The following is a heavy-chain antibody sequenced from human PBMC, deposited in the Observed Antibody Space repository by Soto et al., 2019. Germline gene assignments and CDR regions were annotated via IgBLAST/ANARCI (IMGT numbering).Heavy chain of an antibody. CDR3: AKAVSWMTTVSCFDY. V-gene: IGHV3-23*01. CDR2: ISGSGGST. D-gene: IGHD4-17*01. J-gene: IGHJ4*02. CDR1: GFTFSSYA. Sequence: GGSLRLSCAASGFTFSSYAMSWVRQAPGKGLEWVSAISGSGGSTYYADSVKGRFTISRDNSKNTLYLQMNSLRAEDTAVYYCAKAVSWMTTVSCFDYWGQGTLLTVSS.